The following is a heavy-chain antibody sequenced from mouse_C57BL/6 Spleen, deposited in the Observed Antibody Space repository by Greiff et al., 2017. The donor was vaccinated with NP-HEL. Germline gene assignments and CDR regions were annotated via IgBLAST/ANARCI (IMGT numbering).Heavy chain of an antibody. CDR1: GYTFTSYW. CDR3: ARSHGPYAMDY. V-gene: IGHV1-61*01. J-gene: IGHJ4*01. CDR2: IYPSDSET. Sequence: VQLQQSGAELVRPGSSVKLSCKASGYTFTSYWMDWVKQRPGQGLEWIGNIYPSDSETHYNQKFKDKATLTVDKSSSTAYMQLSSLTSEDSAVYYCARSHGPYAMDYWGQGTSVTVSS. D-gene: IGHD3-1*01.